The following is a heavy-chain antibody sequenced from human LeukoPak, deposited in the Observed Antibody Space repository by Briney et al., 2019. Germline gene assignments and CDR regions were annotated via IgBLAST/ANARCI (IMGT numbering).Heavy chain of an antibody. CDR2: INPKSGGT. Sequence: VASVKFSCKASGYTFTGYYMRWVRQAPGPGLHWMGWINPKSGGTNYAQNFHGRVTMTRDTSISTVYMELSRLRSDDTAVYYCARGPPFGESEMYFDYWGQGTLVTFSS. D-gene: IGHD3-10*01. CDR3: ARGPPFGESEMYFDY. J-gene: IGHJ4*02. V-gene: IGHV1-2*02. CDR1: GYTFTGYY.